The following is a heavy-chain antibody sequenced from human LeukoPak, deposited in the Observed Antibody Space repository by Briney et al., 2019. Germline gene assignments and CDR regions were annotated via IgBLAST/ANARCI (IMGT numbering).Heavy chain of an antibody. J-gene: IGHJ4*02. V-gene: IGHV4-59*01. Sequence: PSETLSLTCTVSGGSIRSYYWNWIRQPPGKGLEWIGYIYYSGSINYNPSLKSRVTISVDTSRIQFSMKLNSVTAADTAVYYCAGSGGLANQGAVFDYWGQGTLVTVSS. CDR3: AGSGGLANQGAVFDY. D-gene: IGHD3-10*01. CDR2: IYYSGSI. CDR1: GGSIRSYY.